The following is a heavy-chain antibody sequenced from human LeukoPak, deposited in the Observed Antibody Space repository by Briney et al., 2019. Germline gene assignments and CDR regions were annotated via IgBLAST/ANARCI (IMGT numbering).Heavy chain of an antibody. CDR2: IYYSGST. Sequence: SETLSLTCTVSGGSISSSSYYWGWIRQPPGKGLEWIGSIYYSGSTYYNPSLKSRVTISVDTSKNQFSLKLSSVTAADTAVYYCARFGDYYDSSGYYVHPDYWGQGTLVTVSS. D-gene: IGHD3-22*01. CDR1: GGSISSSSYY. J-gene: IGHJ4*02. V-gene: IGHV4-39*07. CDR3: ARFGDYYDSSGYYVHPDY.